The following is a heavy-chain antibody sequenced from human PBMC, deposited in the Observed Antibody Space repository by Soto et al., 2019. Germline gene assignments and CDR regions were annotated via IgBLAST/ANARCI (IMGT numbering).Heavy chain of an antibody. Sequence: QVQLVQSGAEVKKPGASVKVSCKASGYTFTSYAMHWVRQAPGQRLEWMGWINAGNGNTKYSQKFQGRVTITRDTSASTAYMELSSLRSEETAVYCCARGYSSSWPLDYWGQGPLVTVSS. CDR2: INAGNGNT. CDR1: GYTFTSYA. CDR3: ARGYSSSWPLDY. V-gene: IGHV1-3*01. J-gene: IGHJ4*02. D-gene: IGHD6-13*01.